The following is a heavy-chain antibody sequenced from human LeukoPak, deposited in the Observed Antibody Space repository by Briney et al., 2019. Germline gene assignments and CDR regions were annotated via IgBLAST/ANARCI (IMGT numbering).Heavy chain of an antibody. V-gene: IGHV1-3*01. D-gene: IGHD2-15*01. CDR2: INAGNGNT. CDR1: GYTFTSYA. J-gene: IGHJ4*02. CDR3: ARCRGSCSHFDY. Sequence: ASVKVSCKAYGYTFTSYAMHWVRQAPGQRLEWMGWINAGNGNTKYSQKFQGRVTITRDTSASTAYVELSSLRSEDTAVYYCARCRGSCSHFDYWGQGTLVTVSS.